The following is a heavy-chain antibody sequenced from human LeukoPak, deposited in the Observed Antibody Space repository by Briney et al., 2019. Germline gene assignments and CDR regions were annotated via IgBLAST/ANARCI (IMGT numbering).Heavy chain of an antibody. CDR1: GFTFSSYP. Sequence: GGSLRLSCAASGFTFSSYPMNWVRQAPGKGLEWVASFTRSGIHIYYADSVKGRFTISRDNANNSLYLQMNSLRGEDTAVYYCARDLMTGTLGVDWSDPWGQGTLVTVSS. J-gene: IGHJ5*02. CDR3: ARDLMTGTLGVDWSDP. V-gene: IGHV3-21*01. CDR2: FTRSGIHI. D-gene: IGHD1-20*01.